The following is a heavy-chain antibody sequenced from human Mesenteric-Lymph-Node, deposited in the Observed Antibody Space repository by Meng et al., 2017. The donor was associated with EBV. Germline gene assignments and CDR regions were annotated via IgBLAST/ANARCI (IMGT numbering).Heavy chain of an antibody. CDR2: INTDRGDT. CDR1: GYTFTHYV. V-gene: IGHV1-3*04. D-gene: IGHD3-10*01. Sequence: VPLVQSGAEVKKPRDSVKVSCKASGYTFTHYVIHWVRQAGGQRLEYKGSINTDRGDTRYSQRFQDRVTFTRDTSASTAYMEVSSLRSEDTAVYYCARDHLWFGESQFDFWGQGTLVTVSS. J-gene: IGHJ4*02. CDR3: ARDHLWFGESQFDF.